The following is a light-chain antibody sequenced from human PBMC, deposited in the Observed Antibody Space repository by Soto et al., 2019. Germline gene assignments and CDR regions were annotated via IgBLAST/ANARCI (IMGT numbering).Light chain of an antibody. CDR1: QTVRNNY. J-gene: IGKJ4*01. Sequence: EFVLPQSPGTLSLSPGERATLSGRASQTVRNNYLAWYQQKPGQAPRLLIYDASSRATGIPDRFSGGGSGTDFTLTISRLEPEDFAVYYCQQFSSYPLTFGGGTKVDIK. CDR2: DAS. V-gene: IGKV3-20*01. CDR3: QQFSSYPLT.